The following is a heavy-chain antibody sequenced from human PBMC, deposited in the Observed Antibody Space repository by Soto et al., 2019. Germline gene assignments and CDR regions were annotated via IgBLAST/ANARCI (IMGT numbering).Heavy chain of an antibody. V-gene: IGHV4-30-2*01. Sequence: QRQLQESGSGLVKPSQTLSLTCAVSGGSISSGGYSWSWIRQPPGKGLEWIGYIYHSGSTYYNPSLKSRVTISVDRSKNQFSLTLSSVTAADTAVYYCAEGIAARPLGYWGQGTLVTVSS. D-gene: IGHD6-6*01. J-gene: IGHJ4*02. CDR2: IYHSGST. CDR1: GGSISSGGYS. CDR3: AEGIAARPLGY.